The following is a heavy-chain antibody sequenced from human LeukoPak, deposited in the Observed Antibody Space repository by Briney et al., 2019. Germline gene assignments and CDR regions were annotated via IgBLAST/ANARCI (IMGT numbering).Heavy chain of an antibody. V-gene: IGHV4-34*01. J-gene: IGHJ4*02. D-gene: IGHD1-1*01. Sequence: PSETLSLTCAISGGSFTDYYWSWIRQPPGKGLEWIGDINDSGSTNSSPSPKSRVLISLDTSKSQLSLKLSPVTAADTATYFCARAGRGTSSRALDYWGQGTLVTVSS. CDR2: INDSGST. CDR1: GGSFTDYY. CDR3: ARAGRGTSSRALDY.